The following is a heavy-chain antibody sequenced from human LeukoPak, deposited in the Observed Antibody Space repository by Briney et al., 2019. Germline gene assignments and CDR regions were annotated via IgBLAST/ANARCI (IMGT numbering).Heavy chain of an antibody. CDR1: GFTFSSYS. D-gene: IGHD1-7*01. V-gene: IGHV3-21*01. J-gene: IGHJ4*02. CDR3: ARDYGITGTRLFDY. CDR2: ISSSSSYI. Sequence: PGGSLRLSCAASGFTFSSYSMNWVRQAPGKGLDWVSSISSSSSYIYYADSVKGRFTISRDNAKNSLYLQMNSLRAEDTAVYYCARDYGITGTRLFDYWGQGTLVTVSS.